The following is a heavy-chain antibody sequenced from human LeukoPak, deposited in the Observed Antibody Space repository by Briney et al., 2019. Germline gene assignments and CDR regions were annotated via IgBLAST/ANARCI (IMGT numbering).Heavy chain of an antibody. CDR1: EFTFSDYY. CDR3: ARNHYDSLTGYCYDY. CDR2: ISSSSSYT. V-gene: IGHV3-11*06. J-gene: IGHJ4*02. Sequence: GGSLRLSCAASEFTFSDYYMSWIRQAPGKGLEWVSYISSSSSYTNYADSVKGRFTISRDNAKNSLYLQMNSLRAEDTAVYYCARNHYDSLTGYCYDYWGQGTLVTVSS. D-gene: IGHD3-9*01.